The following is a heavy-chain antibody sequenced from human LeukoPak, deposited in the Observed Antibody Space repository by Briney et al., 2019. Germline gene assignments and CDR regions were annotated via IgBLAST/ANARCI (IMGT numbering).Heavy chain of an antibody. CDR2: IYYSGST. CDR1: GGSISSYY. CDR3: ARALYFRYYFDY. J-gene: IGHJ4*02. D-gene: IGHD2-8*01. V-gene: IGHV4-59*01. Sequence: PSETLSLTCTVSGGSISSYYWSWIRQPPGKGLEWIGYIYYSGSTNYNPSLKSRVTISVDTSKNQFSLKLSSVTAADTAVCYCARALYFRYYFDYWGQGTLVTVSS.